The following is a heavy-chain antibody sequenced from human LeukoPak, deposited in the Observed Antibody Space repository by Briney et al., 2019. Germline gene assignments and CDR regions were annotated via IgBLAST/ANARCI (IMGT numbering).Heavy chain of an antibody. Sequence: SGGSLRLSCAASGFTFTKYWMAWVRQAPAKGLEWVASIHQDGSETHSIDSGRFTISRDNAKNSLYLQMNSLRDEDTAVYYCAKAWDIVATNGFDYWGQGTLVTVSS. D-gene: IGHD5-12*01. CDR3: AKAWDIVATNGFDY. CDR2: IHQDGSET. J-gene: IGHJ4*02. V-gene: IGHV3-7*05. CDR1: GFTFTKYW.